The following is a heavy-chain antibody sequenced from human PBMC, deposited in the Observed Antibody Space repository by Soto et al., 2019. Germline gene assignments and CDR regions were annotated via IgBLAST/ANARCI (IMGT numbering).Heavy chain of an antibody. CDR2: IYTSGST. V-gene: IGHV4-4*07. J-gene: IGHJ4*02. Sequence: SETLSLTCSVSGTSVSNYYWSWIRQPAGKGLEHIGRIYTSGSTSYNPSLRSRVTMSMDTSQTQIYLNLTSVTAADTAVYYCARGGIQLSYAFDYWGQGIQVTVSS. D-gene: IGHD5-18*01. CDR3: ARGGIQLSYAFDY. CDR1: GTSVSNYY.